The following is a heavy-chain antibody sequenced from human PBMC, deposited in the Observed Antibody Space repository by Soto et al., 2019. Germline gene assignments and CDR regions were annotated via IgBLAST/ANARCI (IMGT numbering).Heavy chain of an antibody. V-gene: IGHV3-7*05. D-gene: IGHD3-10*01. Sequence: EVHVEESGGNLVQPGGSLRLSCAASGFTFSRYWMTWVRQAPGKGLEWLANINQNGRETYYVDSVKGRFSISRDNVKNSVYLQINSLRAEDTAVYYCARVGDGYVRSSVECWGQGTLVTVSS. J-gene: IGHJ4*02. CDR1: GFTFSRYW. CDR3: ARVGDGYVRSSVEC. CDR2: INQNGRET.